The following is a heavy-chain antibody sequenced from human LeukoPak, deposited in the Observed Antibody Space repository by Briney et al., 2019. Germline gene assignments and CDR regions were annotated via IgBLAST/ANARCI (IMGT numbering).Heavy chain of an antibody. D-gene: IGHD3-22*01. CDR3: ARDRGGYYYYPLDY. V-gene: IGHV3-66*01. CDR2: MYSNGDT. CDR1: GFTVNANY. J-gene: IGHJ4*02. Sequence: PGGSLRLSCVASGFTVNANYMTWVRQAPGKGLEWVSLMYSNGDTYYAESVKGRFSLSRDNSKNTLYLQMNSLRVEDTAIYYCARDRGGYYYYPLDYWGQGILVTVSS.